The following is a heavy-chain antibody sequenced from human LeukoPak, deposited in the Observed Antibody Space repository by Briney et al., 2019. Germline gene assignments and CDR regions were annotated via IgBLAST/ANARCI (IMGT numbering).Heavy chain of an antibody. J-gene: IGHJ4*02. CDR1: GYTFTTYG. CDR3: ARDQRQWLTPTGEFEY. CDR2: ISPYTGNT. V-gene: IGHV1-18*01. D-gene: IGHD6-19*01. Sequence: ASAKVSCKASGYTFTTYGLSWVRQAPGQGLEWMGWISPYTGNTNYAQKFQGRVTMTTDTSTSTAYMELRSPRSDDTAVYYCARDQRQWLTPTGEFEYWGQGALVTVSS.